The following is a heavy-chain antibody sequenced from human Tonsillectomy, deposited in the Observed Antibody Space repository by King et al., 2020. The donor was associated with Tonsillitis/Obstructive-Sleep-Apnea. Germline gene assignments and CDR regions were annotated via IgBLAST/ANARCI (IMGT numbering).Heavy chain of an antibody. CDR2: INPSSAIT. CDR3: ARDDVMARYIDS. CDR1: GYTFTRYY. V-gene: IGHV1-46*01. J-gene: IGHJ4*02. Sequence: QLVQSGAEVKKPGASVKVSCKASGYTFTRYYMHWVRQARGQRLEWMGIINPSSAITTYAQKFQGRVTMTRDTSTNTVYMELRSLRSEDTAVYYCARDDVMARYIDSWGQGSLVTVSS. D-gene: IGHD5-12*01.